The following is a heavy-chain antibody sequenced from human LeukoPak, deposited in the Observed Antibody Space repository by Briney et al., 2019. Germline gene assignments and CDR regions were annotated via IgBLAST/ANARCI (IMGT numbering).Heavy chain of an antibody. CDR2: IYYSGST. Sequence: SETLSLTRTVSGGSISSYYWSCIRQPPGKGLEWLGYIYYSGSTNYNPSLKSRVTISVDTSKNQFSLKLSSVTAADTAVYYCASGGSGDFWSDHNYYYYMDVWGKGTTVTVSS. D-gene: IGHD3-3*01. CDR1: GGSISSYY. V-gene: IGHV4-59*01. CDR3: ASGGSGDFWSDHNYYYYMDV. J-gene: IGHJ6*03.